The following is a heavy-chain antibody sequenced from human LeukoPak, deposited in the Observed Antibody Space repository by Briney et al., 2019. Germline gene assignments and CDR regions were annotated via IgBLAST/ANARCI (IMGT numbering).Heavy chain of an antibody. D-gene: IGHD5-24*01. CDR1: GFTFSSYA. Sequence: PGGSLRLSCAASGFTFSSYAMSWVRQAQGKGLEWVSTIRFSDDTTYYADSVKGRFTVSRDNSKSTLNLQMNSLRAEDTAVYYCTKDQADGYTNYGDYWGQGTLVTVSS. J-gene: IGHJ4*02. CDR3: TKDQADGYTNYGDY. CDR2: IRFSDDTT. V-gene: IGHV3-23*01.